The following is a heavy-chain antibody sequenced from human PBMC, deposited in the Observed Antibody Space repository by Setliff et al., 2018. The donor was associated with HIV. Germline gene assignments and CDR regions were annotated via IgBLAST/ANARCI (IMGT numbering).Heavy chain of an antibody. CDR1: GYSFTNKW. J-gene: IGHJ4*02. Sequence: PGESLKTSCVASGYSFTNKWIGRVRQTPGKGPEWMGIIYPGDSQTKYNPSFQGQVTIPVDKSPRTAYLQWGGLKTSDAAFYFCARGADYRDVWGQGTLVTVSS. V-gene: IGHV5-51*01. CDR2: IYPGDSQT. CDR3: ARGADYRDV. D-gene: IGHD4-17*01.